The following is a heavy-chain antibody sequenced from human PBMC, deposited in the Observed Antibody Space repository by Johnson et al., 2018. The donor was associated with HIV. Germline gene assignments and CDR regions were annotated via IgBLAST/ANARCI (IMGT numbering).Heavy chain of an antibody. CDR1: GFTFSSYG. CDR3: AKDPIKRQLVRDDAFDI. V-gene: IGHV3-33*06. D-gene: IGHD6-13*01. Sequence: QVQLVESGGGVVQPGRSLRLSCAASGFTFSSYGMHWVRQAPGKGLEWVAVIWYDGSIKYYANSVKGRFTISRDNSKNTLYLQMNSLRAEDTAVYYCAKDPIKRQLVRDDAFDIWGQGTMVTVSS. CDR2: IWYDGSIK. J-gene: IGHJ3*02.